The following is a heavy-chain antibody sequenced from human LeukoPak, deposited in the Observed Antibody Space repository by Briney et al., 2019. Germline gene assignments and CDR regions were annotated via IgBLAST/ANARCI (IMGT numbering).Heavy chain of an antibody. Sequence: SETLSLTCTVSGGSISSGTHYYNWIRQHPGKGLEWIGYIYYTGVTSYNPSLKSRVTMSVDTSMNQVSLKLSSLTAADTAVYYCARGPNYVWGSYRYFDYWGQGTLVTVSS. CDR3: ARGPNYVWGSYRYFDY. D-gene: IGHD3-16*02. CDR1: GGSISSGTHY. CDR2: IYYTGVT. J-gene: IGHJ4*02. V-gene: IGHV4-31*03.